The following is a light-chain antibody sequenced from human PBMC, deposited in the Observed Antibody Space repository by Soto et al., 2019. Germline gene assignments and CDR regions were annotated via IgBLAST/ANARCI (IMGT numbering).Light chain of an antibody. J-gene: IGLJ1*01. Sequence: QSALTQPASVSGSPGQSITISCTGTNSDIGGYNYVSWYQQHPGKAPKLMIYDVSNRPSGVSNRFFGSKSGNTASLTISGLQAEDEADYFCNSYTSSSTLYVFGTGTKVTVL. CDR3: NSYTSSSTLYV. V-gene: IGLV2-14*03. CDR2: DVS. CDR1: NSDIGGYNY.